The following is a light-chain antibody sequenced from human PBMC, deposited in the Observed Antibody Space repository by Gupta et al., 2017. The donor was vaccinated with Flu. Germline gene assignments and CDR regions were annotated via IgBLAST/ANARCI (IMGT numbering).Light chain of an antibody. CDR2: DVS. Sequence: VTITRNGTSSDVGGGDIVYWHHQHTANAIHLMIYDVSRRSAGAPGRLSGTKAGNTASLTISALQEEEAAYYYCGSYAGRYILLFGGGTKVTVL. V-gene: IGLV2-11*01. CDR3: GSYAGRYILL. J-gene: IGLJ3*02. CDR1: SSDVGGGDI.